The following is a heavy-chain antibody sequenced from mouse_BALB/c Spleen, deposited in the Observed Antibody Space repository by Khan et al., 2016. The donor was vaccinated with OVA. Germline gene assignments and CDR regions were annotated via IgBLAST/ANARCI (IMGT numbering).Heavy chain of an antibody. CDR1: GYSITSGYG. V-gene: IGHV3-2*02. Sequence: EVKLLESGPGLVKPSQSLSLTCTVTGYSITSGYGWNWIRQFPGNQLEWMGYISYSGRTNYTPSLKSRISITRDTSKNQFFLQLNSVTTEDTATYYCARTARIKYWGQGTTLTVSS. CDR2: ISYSGRT. CDR3: ARTARIKY. J-gene: IGHJ2*01. D-gene: IGHD1-2*01.